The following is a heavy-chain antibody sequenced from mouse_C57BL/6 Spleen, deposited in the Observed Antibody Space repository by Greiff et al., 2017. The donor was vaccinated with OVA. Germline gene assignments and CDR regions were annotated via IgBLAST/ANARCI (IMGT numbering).Heavy chain of an antibody. CDR3: ARGYYGSSYGY. J-gene: IGHJ2*01. D-gene: IGHD1-1*01. Sequence: QVQLQQSGPELVKPGASVKLSCTASGYSFTSYYIHWVKQRPGQGLEWIGWIYPGSGNTKYNEKFKGKATLTADTSSSTAYMQLSSLTSEDSAVYYCARGYYGSSYGYWGQGTTLTVSS. CDR1: GYSFTSYY. V-gene: IGHV1-66*01. CDR2: IYPGSGNT.